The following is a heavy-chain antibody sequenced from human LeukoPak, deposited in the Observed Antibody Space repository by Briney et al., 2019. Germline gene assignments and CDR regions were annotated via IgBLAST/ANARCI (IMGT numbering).Heavy chain of an antibody. CDR1: GFDLNTYE. CDR3: AKEMGYCTGGSCYRWFDS. Sequence: PGGSLRLSCAASGFDLNTYEMNWVRQAPGKGPEWLSYISTSSTTKYYADSVKGRFTFSRDDAKNSLSLQMNSLRADDTAVYYCAKEMGYCTGGSCYRWFDSWGQGTLVTVSS. V-gene: IGHV3-48*03. D-gene: IGHD2-15*01. CDR2: ISTSSTTK. J-gene: IGHJ5*01.